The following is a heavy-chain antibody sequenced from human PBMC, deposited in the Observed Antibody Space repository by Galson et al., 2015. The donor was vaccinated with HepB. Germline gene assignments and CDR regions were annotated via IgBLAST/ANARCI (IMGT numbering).Heavy chain of an antibody. J-gene: IGHJ4*02. CDR2: IIPIFGTA. Sequence: SCKASGGTFSSYAISWVRQAPGQGLEWMGGIIPIFGTANYAQKFQGRVTITADESTSTAYMELSSLRSEDTAVYYCASAPRTMIVGICVYWGQGTLATVSS. V-gene: IGHV1-69*01. CDR3: ASAPRTMIVGICVY. D-gene: IGHD3-22*01. CDR1: GGTFSSYA.